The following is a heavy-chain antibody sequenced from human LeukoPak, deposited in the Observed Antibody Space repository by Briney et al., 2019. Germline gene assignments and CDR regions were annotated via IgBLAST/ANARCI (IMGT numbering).Heavy chain of an antibody. V-gene: IGHV3-23*01. Sequence: AGGSLRLSCAASGFTFSSYAMSWVRQAPGEGLEWVSAITHNGGSTYYADSVKGRFTISRDNSKNTLYLQMDSLRGEDTAVYYCAKDFRIGYSAHFDYWGQGALVTVSS. CDR3: AKDFRIGYSAHFDY. D-gene: IGHD2-21*01. CDR2: ITHNGGST. J-gene: IGHJ4*02. CDR1: GFTFSSYA.